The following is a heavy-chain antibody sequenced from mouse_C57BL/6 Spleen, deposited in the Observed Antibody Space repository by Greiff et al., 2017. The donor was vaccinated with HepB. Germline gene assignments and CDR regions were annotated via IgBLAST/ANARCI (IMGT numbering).Heavy chain of an antibody. CDR1: GFTFSSYA. Sequence: EVKLVESGEGLVKPGGSLKLSCAASGFTFSSYAMSWVRQTPEKRLEWVAYISSGGDYIYYADTVKGRFTISRDNARNTLYLQMSSLKSEDTAMYYCTRRHYYGSSYDYAMDYWGQGTSVTVSS. CDR2: ISSGGDYI. D-gene: IGHD1-1*01. CDR3: TRRHYYGSSYDYAMDY. V-gene: IGHV5S21*01. J-gene: IGHJ4*01.